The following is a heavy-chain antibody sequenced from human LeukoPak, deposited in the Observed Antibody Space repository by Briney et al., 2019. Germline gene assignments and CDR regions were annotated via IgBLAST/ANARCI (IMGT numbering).Heavy chain of an antibody. CDR2: ISNNGGST. V-gene: IGHV3-64*01. J-gene: IGHJ4*02. D-gene: IGHD3-10*01. CDR3: ARYPDYYGSGSYHFDY. Sequence: GGSLRLSCAASGFTFSSYAMHWVRQAPGRGLEYVSGISNNGGSTYYANSVKGRFTISRDNSKNTLYLQMGSLRAEYMAVYYCARYPDYYGSGSYHFDYRGQGTLVTVSS. CDR1: GFTFSSYA.